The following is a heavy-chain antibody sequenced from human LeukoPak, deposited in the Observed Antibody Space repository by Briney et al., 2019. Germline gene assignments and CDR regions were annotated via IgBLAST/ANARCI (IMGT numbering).Heavy chain of an antibody. V-gene: IGHV4-34*01. CDR3: ARGPPVRYFDWLSWNYYYYYYMDV. Sequence: PGGSLRLSCTASGFTFNTYTMNWVRQPPGEGLEWIGEINHSGSTNYNPSLKSRVTISVDTSKNQFSLKLSSVTAADTAVYYCARGPPVRYFDWLSWNYYYYYYMDVWGKGTTVTVSS. J-gene: IGHJ6*03. CDR2: INHSGST. CDR1: GFTFNTYT. D-gene: IGHD3-9*01.